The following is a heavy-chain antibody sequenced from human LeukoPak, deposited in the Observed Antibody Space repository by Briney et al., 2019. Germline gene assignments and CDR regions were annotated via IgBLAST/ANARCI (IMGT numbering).Heavy chain of an antibody. CDR2: INHSGST. J-gene: IGHJ4*02. V-gene: IGHV4-34*01. D-gene: IGHD1-26*01. CDR1: VGSFSGYY. Sequence: SETLSLTCAVYVGSFSGYYWSWIRQPPGKGLEWTGEINHSGSTNYNPSLKSRVTISVDTSKNQFSLKLSSVTAADTAVYYCARGGRIVGATPVLDYWGQGTLVTVSS. CDR3: ARGGRIVGATPVLDY.